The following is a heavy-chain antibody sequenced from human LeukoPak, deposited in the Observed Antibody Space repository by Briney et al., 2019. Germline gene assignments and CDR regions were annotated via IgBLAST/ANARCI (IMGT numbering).Heavy chain of an antibody. CDR1: GGSISSYY. Sequence: SETLSLTCTVSGGSISSYYWSWIRQPPGKGLEWIGYIYYSGSTNYNPSLKSRVTISVDTSKNQFSLKLSSVTAADTAVYYCARVVGGGDSYYYYYMGAWGKGPRSPSP. D-gene: IGHD2-21*02. V-gene: IGHV4-59*01. CDR3: ARVVGGGDSYYYYYMGA. J-gene: IGHJ6*03. CDR2: IYYSGST.